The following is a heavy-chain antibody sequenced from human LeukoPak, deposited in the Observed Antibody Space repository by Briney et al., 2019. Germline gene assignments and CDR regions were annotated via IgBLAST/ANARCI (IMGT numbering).Heavy chain of an antibody. CDR3: AREGGPYRPLDY. CDR2: VTLQGST. V-gene: IGHV4-4*02. Sequence: SGTLSLTCGVSGGSITSTNYWTWVRQPPGKGLEWIGEVTLQGSTNYNPSLMGRVAISVDMSENHISLQLTSVTAADTAVYYCAREGGPYRPLDYSGQGTLVTVSS. J-gene: IGHJ4*02. CDR1: GGSITSTNY.